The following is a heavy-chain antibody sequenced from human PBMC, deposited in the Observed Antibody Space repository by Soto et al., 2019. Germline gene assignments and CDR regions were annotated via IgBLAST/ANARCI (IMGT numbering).Heavy chain of an antibody. CDR1: GYTFTGYG. V-gene: IGHV1-18*01. D-gene: IGHD3-22*01. CDR3: ARGGYYYDSSGYYSDY. J-gene: IGHJ4*02. Sequence: QVPLVQSGAEVKKPGASVKVSCKASGYTFTGYGIGWVRQAPGQGLEWMGWISGYNANTNYPQKLQGRITMTTDTSTSTAYMALRTLRSDDTAVYYCARGGYYYDSSGYYSDYWGQGTLVTVSS. CDR2: ISGYNANT.